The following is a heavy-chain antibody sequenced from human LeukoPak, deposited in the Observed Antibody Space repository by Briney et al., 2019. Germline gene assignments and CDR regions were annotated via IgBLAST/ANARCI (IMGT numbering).Heavy chain of an antibody. J-gene: IGHJ4*02. Sequence: SQTLSLTCAVSGGSISSGGYSWSWIRQPPGKGLEWIGYIYHSGSTYYNPSLKSRVTISVDRSKNQFSLKLSSVTAADTAVYYCASTPYNWNYTPHFDYWDQGTLVTVSS. CDR2: IYHSGST. V-gene: IGHV4-30-2*01. D-gene: IGHD1-7*01. CDR3: ASTPYNWNYTPHFDY. CDR1: GGSISSGGYS.